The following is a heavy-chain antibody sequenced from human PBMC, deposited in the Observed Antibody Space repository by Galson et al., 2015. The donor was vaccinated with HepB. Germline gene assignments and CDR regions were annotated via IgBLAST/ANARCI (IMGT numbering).Heavy chain of an antibody. CDR2: IRQDGSEK. CDR3: ARDWRWIQLYSVY. J-gene: IGHJ4*02. CDR1: GFTFSSYW. D-gene: IGHD5-18*01. Sequence: SLRLSCAASGFTFSSYWMSWVRQAPGKGLEWVANIRQDGSEKYYVDSVKGRFTISRDNAKNSLYLQMNSLRAEDTAVYYCARDWRWIQLYSVYWGQGTLVTVSS. V-gene: IGHV3-7*03.